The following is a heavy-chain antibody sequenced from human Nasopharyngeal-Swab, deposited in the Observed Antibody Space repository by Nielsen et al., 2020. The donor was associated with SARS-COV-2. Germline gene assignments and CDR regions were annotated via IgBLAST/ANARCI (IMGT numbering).Heavy chain of an antibody. CDR2: IIPIFGIG. V-gene: IGHV1-69*04. Sequence: SVKVSCKASGGTFSGYAISWVRQAPGQGLEGMGRIIPIFGIGNYAQKLQGRVTITADKSTNTAYMELSSLRSEDTAVYYCGSQGGGDYYDSRRYYNYVMDVWGQGTTVTVSS. CDR1: GGTFSGYA. D-gene: IGHD3-22*01. CDR3: GSQGGGDYYDSRRYYNYVMDV. J-gene: IGHJ6*02.